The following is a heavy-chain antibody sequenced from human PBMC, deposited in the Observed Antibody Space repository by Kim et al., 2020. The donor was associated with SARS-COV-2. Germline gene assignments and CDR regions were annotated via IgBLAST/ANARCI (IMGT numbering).Heavy chain of an antibody. D-gene: IGHD3-3*01. Sequence: TNYAQKFQGRVTMTRDTSISTAYMELSRLRSDDTAVYYCARDTDDFWSAHWGQGTLVTVSS. J-gene: IGHJ4*02. V-gene: IGHV1-2*02. CDR2: T. CDR3: ARDTDDFWSAH.